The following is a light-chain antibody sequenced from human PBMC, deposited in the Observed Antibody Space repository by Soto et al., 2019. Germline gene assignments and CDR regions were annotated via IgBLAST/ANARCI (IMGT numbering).Light chain of an antibody. CDR3: KNDNKRPQT. CDR2: GAS. Sequence: EIVMTQSPATQSVSTGERATLSCRASQRVSSNLAWYQQKPGKAPRLLIYGASTIATGIPARLSGSGSGSEFTLTISSMQSEDFAVYYCKNDNKRPQTFGQLTNVEIQ. V-gene: IGKV3-15*01. CDR1: QRVSSN. J-gene: IGKJ1*01.